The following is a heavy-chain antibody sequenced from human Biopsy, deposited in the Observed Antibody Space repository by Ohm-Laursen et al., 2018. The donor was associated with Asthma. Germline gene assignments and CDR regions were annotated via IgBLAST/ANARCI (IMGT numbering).Heavy chain of an antibody. V-gene: IGHV4-31*03. Sequence: TLSLTCSVSGDFITSGGCCWNWIRQHPGKGLEWIGYIHHSGTSYFNPSLKSRVSFSRDTSKNQFSLRLSSVTAADTAMYYCARIPRRSGSYFVDYWGQGTLVTVSS. CDR3: ARIPRRSGSYFVDY. D-gene: IGHD3-22*01. CDR2: IHHSGTS. CDR1: GDFITSGGCC. J-gene: IGHJ4*02.